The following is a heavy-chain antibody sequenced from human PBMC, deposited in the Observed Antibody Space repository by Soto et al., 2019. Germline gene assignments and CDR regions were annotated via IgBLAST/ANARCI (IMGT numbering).Heavy chain of an antibody. CDR1: GFTFSSYA. CDR2: ISGNGAET. Sequence: GGSLRLSCAASGFTFSSYAMSWVRQAPGKGLEWVSAISGNGAETSYADSVRGRFTISRDNSKDTLFLHMNSLRADDTAVYFCARGSKDSYPGSRIFDFWGRGTLVTVSS. D-gene: IGHD3-10*01. CDR3: ARGSKDSYPGSRIFDF. V-gene: IGHV3-23*01. J-gene: IGHJ4*02.